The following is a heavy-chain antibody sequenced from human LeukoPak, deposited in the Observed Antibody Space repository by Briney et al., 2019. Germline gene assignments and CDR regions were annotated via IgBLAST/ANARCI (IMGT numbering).Heavy chain of an antibody. V-gene: IGHV3-23*01. CDR1: GFAFSNHA. D-gene: IGHD6-19*01. Sequence: GGSLRLSCAASGFAFSNHAMSWVRQAPGKGLEWVWGVSGDGGRTWYADSVKGRFTISRDNSKNTLYLQMSSLRDEDTAVYYCAKLYSSGWLGLSSWGQGTLVTVSS. CDR2: VSGDGGRT. J-gene: IGHJ5*02. CDR3: AKLYSSGWLGLSS.